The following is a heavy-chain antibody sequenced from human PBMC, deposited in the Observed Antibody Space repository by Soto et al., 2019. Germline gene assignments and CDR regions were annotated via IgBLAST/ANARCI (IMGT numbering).Heavy chain of an antibody. Sequence: GGSLRLSCLPSGFDFSGYYINWVRQAPGKGLEWVADIKEDGSEKYYVDSVKGRFTISRDNTKNSIYLQMNSLRAEDTAVYYCARAPYYDFDRADYWGQGTLVTVSS. J-gene: IGHJ4*02. V-gene: IGHV3-7*03. D-gene: IGHD3-3*01. CDR2: IKEDGSEK. CDR1: GFDFSGYY. CDR3: ARAPYYDFDRADY.